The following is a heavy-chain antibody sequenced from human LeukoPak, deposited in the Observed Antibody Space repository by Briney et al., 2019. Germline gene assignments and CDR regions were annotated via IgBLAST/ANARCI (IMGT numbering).Heavy chain of an antibody. CDR1: GFTFSSYW. CDR3: ARKGLGGELGGFDS. Sequence: SGGSLRLSCAASGFTFSSYWMSWVRQAPGEGLEWVANIKQDGSEKYYVDSVKGRFTISRENAKNSLYLQMNSLRVEDMALYHCARKGLGGELGGFDSWGQGTLVTVSS. V-gene: IGHV3-7*03. J-gene: IGHJ4*02. CDR2: IKQDGSEK. D-gene: IGHD1-7*01.